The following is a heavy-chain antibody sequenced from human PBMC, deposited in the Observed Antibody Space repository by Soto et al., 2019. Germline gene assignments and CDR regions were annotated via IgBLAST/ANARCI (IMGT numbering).Heavy chain of an antibody. J-gene: IGHJ4*02. CDR3: ARGGTTVTDF. D-gene: IGHD4-17*01. CDR2: ISSSSGYT. V-gene: IGHV3-11*06. Sequence: QVQLVESGGGLVKPGGSLRLSCVASGFTFNDYHMSWIRQAPGKGLEWVSYISSSSGYTNYADSVKGRFTISRDNARNSLYLQMNSLRAEDTAVYYCARGGTTVTDFWGQGTLVTVSS. CDR1: GFTFNDYH.